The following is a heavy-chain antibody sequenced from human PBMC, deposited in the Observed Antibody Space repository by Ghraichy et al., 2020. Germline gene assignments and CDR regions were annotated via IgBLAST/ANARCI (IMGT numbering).Heavy chain of an antibody. D-gene: IGHD4-23*01. CDR3: ARGRPHGGKSFYDW. CDR1: GDSINGYS. J-gene: IGHJ4*02. V-gene: IGHV4-59*01. CDR2: IFYTGSA. Sequence: SETLSLTCTVSGDSINGYSWTWIWQSPGRGLECLGYIFYTGSANYNPSLKSRLTISVDTSKNQFSLKLSSVTAADTAVYYCARGRPHGGKSFYDWWGQGILVTVSS.